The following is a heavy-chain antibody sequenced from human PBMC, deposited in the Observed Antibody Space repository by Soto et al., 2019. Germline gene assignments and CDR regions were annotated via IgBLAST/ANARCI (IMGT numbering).Heavy chain of an antibody. V-gene: IGHV3-48*01. CDR1: GFTFSTYN. J-gene: IGHJ6*02. Sequence: PGGSLRLSCAASGFTFSTYNMNWVRQAPGKGLEWVSYISSSSSTIYYADSVKGRFTISRDNAKNSLYLQMNSLRAEDTAVYYCARDDYDYGDIGHGMDVWGQGTTVTVSS. CDR2: ISSSSSTI. D-gene: IGHD4-17*01. CDR3: ARDDYDYGDIGHGMDV.